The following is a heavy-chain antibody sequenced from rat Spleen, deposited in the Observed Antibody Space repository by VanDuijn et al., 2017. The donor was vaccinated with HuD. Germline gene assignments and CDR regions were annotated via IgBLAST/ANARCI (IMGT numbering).Heavy chain of an antibody. CDR3: TSQKSDY. V-gene: IGHV5-31*01. CDR2: ITNTGGSN. Sequence: EVQLVESGGGLVQPGRSLKLSCVASGFTFNNYWMTWIRQAPGKGLEWVASITNTGGSNYYPDSVKGRFTISRDNAKSTLYLQMNSLRSEDTATYYCTSQKSDYWGQGVMVTVSS. J-gene: IGHJ2*01. CDR1: GFTFNNYW.